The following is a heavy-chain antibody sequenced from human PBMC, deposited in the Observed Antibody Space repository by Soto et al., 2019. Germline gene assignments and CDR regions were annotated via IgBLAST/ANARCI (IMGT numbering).Heavy chain of an antibody. CDR3: LAGSAY. Sequence: GGSLRLSCSASGFIFSTYAMNWVRQAPGKGLEWVSTISGNGDATYYADSVKGRFTFSRDNSQTTVYLQMNSLRADDTAVYYCLAGSAYWGQGTLVTVSS. CDR2: ISGNGDAT. V-gene: IGHV3-23*01. CDR1: GFIFSTYA. J-gene: IGHJ4*02. D-gene: IGHD6-19*01.